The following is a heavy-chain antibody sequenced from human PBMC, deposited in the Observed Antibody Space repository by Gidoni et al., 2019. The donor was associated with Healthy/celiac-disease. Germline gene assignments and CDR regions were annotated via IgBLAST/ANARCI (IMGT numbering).Heavy chain of an antibody. CDR3: AKNSEATMEDAFDI. J-gene: IGHJ3*02. CDR1: GFTFSSYA. Sequence: EVQLLESGGGLVQPGGSLRLSGAASGFTFSSYALRWVRQAPGQGLEWVSAIGGSGGSTYYADSVKGRFTIYRDNSKNTLYLQMDSLRAEDTAVYYCAKNSEATMEDAFDIWGQGTMVTVSS. D-gene: IGHD1-26*01. V-gene: IGHV3-23*01. CDR2: IGGSGGST.